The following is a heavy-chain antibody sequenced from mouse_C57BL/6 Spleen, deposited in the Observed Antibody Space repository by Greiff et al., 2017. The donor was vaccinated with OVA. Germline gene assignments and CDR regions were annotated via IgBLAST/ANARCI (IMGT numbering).Heavy chain of an antibody. V-gene: IGHV2-6*03. J-gene: IGHJ1*03. CDR3: ARDDGFYWYFDV. CDR2: IWSDGST. D-gene: IGHD2-3*01. CDR1: GFSLTSYG. Sequence: VKLMESGPGLVAPSQSLSITCTVSGFSLTSYGVHWVRQPPGKGLEWLVVIWSDGSTTYNSAPKSRLSISKDNSKSQVFLKMNSLQTDDTAMYYCARDDGFYWYFDVWGTGTTVTVSS.